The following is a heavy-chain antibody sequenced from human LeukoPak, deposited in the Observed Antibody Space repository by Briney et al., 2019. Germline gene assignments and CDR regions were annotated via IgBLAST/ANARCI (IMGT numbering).Heavy chain of an antibody. J-gene: IGHJ6*03. V-gene: IGHV4-59*11. CDR1: GGSISRHY. Sequence: SETLSLTCTVSGGSISRHYWTWIRQPPGKGLEWIGYIYYSGSTNYNPSFKSRVTISVDTSKNQFSLKLSSVTAADTAVYYCAREASGNTGMVRGVNPHTNYYYYMDVWGKGTTVTISS. CDR2: IYYSGST. D-gene: IGHD3-10*01. CDR3: AREASGNTGMVRGVNPHTNYYYYMDV.